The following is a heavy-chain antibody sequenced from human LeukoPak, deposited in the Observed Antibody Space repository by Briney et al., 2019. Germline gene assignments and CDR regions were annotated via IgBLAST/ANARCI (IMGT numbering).Heavy chain of an antibody. CDR1: GFTFSSYY. Sequence: GGSLRLSCAASGFTFSSYYMNWVRQAPGKGLEWVSSISRSGNYTYYADSVKGRFTISRDNAKNSLYLQMNSLRAEDTAVYYCAKDPDLIIVGASEEVDYWGQGTLVTVSS. CDR3: AKDPDLIIVGASEEVDY. CDR2: ISRSGNYT. D-gene: IGHD1-26*01. J-gene: IGHJ4*02. V-gene: IGHV3-21*04.